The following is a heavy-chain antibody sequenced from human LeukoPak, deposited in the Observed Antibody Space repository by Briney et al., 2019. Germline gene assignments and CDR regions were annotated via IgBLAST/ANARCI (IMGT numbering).Heavy chain of an antibody. V-gene: IGHV3-11*06. CDR2: ISYTGSFT. D-gene: IGHD6-13*01. CDR3: ARDQYSSTWYRGAFDV. J-gene: IGHJ3*01. CDR1: GFMLNVYY. Sequence: PGGSLRLSCQASGFMLNVYYMSWFRLAPGKGLEWLGYISYTGSFTTYADAVRGRFTISRDNSKNLLFLQMNDLRVEDTAVYYCARDQYSSTWYRGAFDVWGQGTMVSVSS.